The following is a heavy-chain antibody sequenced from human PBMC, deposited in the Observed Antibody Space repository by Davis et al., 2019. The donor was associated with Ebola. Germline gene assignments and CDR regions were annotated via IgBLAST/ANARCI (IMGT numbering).Heavy chain of an antibody. CDR1: GGSISSSSNH. Sequence: PSETLSLTCNVSGGSISSSSNHWGWIRQPPGKGLEWVGSVHYSGNTYYNPSLKSRVTISVETFKNQFSLKMSSVTAADTAVYYCARQLVQGEIIATWYFDLWGRGTPVTVSS. V-gene: IGHV4-39*01. CDR2: VHYSGNT. CDR3: ARQLVQGEIIATWYFDL. J-gene: IGHJ2*01. D-gene: IGHD3-10*01.